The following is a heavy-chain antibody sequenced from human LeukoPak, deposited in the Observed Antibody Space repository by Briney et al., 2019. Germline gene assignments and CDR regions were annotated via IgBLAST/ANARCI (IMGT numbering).Heavy chain of an antibody. J-gene: IGHJ4*02. Sequence: RSLRLSCAASGFTFNSYSMHWVRQAPGKGLKWVAVISSHGSNKDYADSVKGRFTISRDNSENTLYLQMDSLTTEDTGVYYCAREQGQQWRRFDSWGQGSPVTVSS. CDR3: AREQGQQWRRFDS. CDR2: ISSHGSNK. CDR1: GFTFNSYS. D-gene: IGHD6-19*01. V-gene: IGHV3-30*04.